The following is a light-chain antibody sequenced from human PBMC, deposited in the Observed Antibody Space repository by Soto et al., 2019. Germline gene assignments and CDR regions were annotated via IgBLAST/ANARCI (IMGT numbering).Light chain of an antibody. V-gene: IGLV2-8*01. Sequence: QSALTQPPSASGSPGQSVTISCTGTSSDIGGYDYVSWYQQHPGKAPKLIIYEVNKRPSGVPDRFSGSKSGNTASLIVSGLQAEDEADYYCCSYAGTYTHVVFGGGTKLTVL. CDR2: EVN. CDR1: SSDIGGYDY. J-gene: IGLJ2*01. CDR3: CSYAGTYTHVV.